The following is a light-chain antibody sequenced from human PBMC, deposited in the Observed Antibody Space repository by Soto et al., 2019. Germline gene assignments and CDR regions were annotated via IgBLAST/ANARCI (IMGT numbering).Light chain of an antibody. CDR3: HQRSNWPPT. CDR2: DAS. J-gene: IGKJ5*01. V-gene: IGKV3-11*01. Sequence: EIVLTQSPATLSLSPGERATLSCRASQSVSSYLAWYQQKPGQAPRLLIYDASNRASGIPARFSGSGSGTDFTLTISSLEPEDFAVYYCHQRSNWPPTFGQGTRLEIQ. CDR1: QSVSSY.